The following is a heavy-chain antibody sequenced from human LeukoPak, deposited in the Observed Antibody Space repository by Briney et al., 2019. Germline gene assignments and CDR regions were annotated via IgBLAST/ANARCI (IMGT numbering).Heavy chain of an antibody. CDR1: GYTFTGYY. CDR3: ARGAGRIQLWLTNNWFDP. D-gene: IGHD5-18*01. V-gene: IGHV1-2*02. Sequence: ASVKVSCKASGYTFTGYYIHWVRQAPGQGLEWMGWINPNSGGTNYAQKFQGRVTMTRDTSISTAYMELSRLRSDDTAVYYCARGAGRIQLWLTNNWFDPWGQGTLVTVSS. J-gene: IGHJ5*02. CDR2: INPNSGGT.